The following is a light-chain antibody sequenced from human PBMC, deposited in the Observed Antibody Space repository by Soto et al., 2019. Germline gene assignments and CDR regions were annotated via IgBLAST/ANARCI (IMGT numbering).Light chain of an antibody. J-gene: IGKJ1*01. Sequence: EIVMTQSPGTLSVSPGERATLSCRASQSVSSNLAWYQQKPGQAPRLPIYGASTRATGIPARFSGSGSETEFTLTISSLQSEDFAVYYCQQFYNWPRTFGQGTKVEIK. V-gene: IGKV3-15*01. CDR2: GAS. CDR3: QQFYNWPRT. CDR1: QSVSSN.